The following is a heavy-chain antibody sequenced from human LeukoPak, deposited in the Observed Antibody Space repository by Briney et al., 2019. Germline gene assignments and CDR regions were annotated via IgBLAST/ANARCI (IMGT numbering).Heavy chain of an antibody. Sequence: GGSLRLSCAVSGFIFSDHYMDWVRQAPGKGLEWVGRSGNKANSYTTDYAASVKGRFTISRDDSKNSLYLQMNSLKTEDTAVYYCTGVVLGHDYGRFDYWGQGSLVTVSS. J-gene: IGHJ4*02. D-gene: IGHD4-17*01. CDR2: SGNKANSYTT. CDR1: GFIFSDHY. V-gene: IGHV3-72*01. CDR3: TGVVLGHDYGRFDY.